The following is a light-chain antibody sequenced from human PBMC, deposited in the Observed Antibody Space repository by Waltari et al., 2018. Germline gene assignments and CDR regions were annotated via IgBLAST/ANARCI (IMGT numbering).Light chain of an antibody. CDR2: RNT. V-gene: IGLV1-47*01. CDR1: SSNIGSNY. Sequence: QSVLTQPPSASGTPGQRVTISCSGSSSNIGSNYVYWYQQLPGTAPELLIYRNTRRLSGVPDRFSGSKAGTSASLAIRGLRSEDEADYYCAAWDDSLSGPWVFGGGTKLTVL. J-gene: IGLJ3*02. CDR3: AAWDDSLSGPWV.